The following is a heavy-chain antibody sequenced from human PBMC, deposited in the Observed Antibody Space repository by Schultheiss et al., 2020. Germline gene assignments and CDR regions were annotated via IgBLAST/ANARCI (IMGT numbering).Heavy chain of an antibody. V-gene: IGHV3-23*01. Sequence: GGSLRLSCAASGFTFSSYAMSWVRQAPGKGLEWVSGISGSDTSTFYADSVKGRFTISRDNSKNTLYMQMNSLRAEDTAVYYCARDHNWNYLGADYHGLDVWGPGTTVTVAS. J-gene: IGHJ6*02. CDR1: GFTFSSYA. CDR2: ISGSDTST. D-gene: IGHD1-7*01. CDR3: ARDHNWNYLGADYHGLDV.